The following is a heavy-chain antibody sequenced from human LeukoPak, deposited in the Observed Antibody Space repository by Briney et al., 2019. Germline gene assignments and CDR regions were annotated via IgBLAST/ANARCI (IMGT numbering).Heavy chain of an antibody. CDR3: ARVVPAANIHDAFDI. V-gene: IGHV1-8*03. CDR1: GYTFTSYD. D-gene: IGHD2-2*01. Sequence: GASVKVSCKASGYTFTSYDINWVRQPPGQGLEWMGWMNPNSGNTGYAHKLQGRVTITRNTSISTAYMELSSLRSEDTAVYYCARVVPAANIHDAFDIWGQGTMVTVSS. J-gene: IGHJ3*02. CDR2: MNPNSGNT.